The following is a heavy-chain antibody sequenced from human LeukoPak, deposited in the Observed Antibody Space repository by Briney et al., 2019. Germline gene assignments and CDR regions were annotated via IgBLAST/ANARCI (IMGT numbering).Heavy chain of an antibody. V-gene: IGHV1-2*02. J-gene: IGHJ4*02. Sequence: ASVKVSCKASGYTFTGYYMHWVRQAPGQGLGGMGWINPNSGGTNYAQKFQGRVTMTRDTSISTAYMELSRLTSDDTAVYYCASLIAVAGTGVGGDWGQGTLVTVSS. CDR2: INPNSGGT. D-gene: IGHD6-19*01. CDR3: ASLIAVAGTGVGGD. CDR1: GYTFTGYY.